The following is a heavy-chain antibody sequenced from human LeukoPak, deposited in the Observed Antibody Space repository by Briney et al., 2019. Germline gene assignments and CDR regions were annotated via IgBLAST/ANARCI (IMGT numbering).Heavy chain of an antibody. D-gene: IGHD2-15*01. Sequence: PEGSLRLSCAASGFTFSSYGMHWVRQAPGKGLEWVAFIRYDGSNKYYADSVKGRFTISRDNSKSTLYLQMNSLRAEDTAVYYCAKDGRYCSGGSCYSWSSDWFDPWGQGTLVTVSS. CDR1: GFTFSSYG. V-gene: IGHV3-30*02. CDR3: AKDGRYCSGGSCYSWSSDWFDP. CDR2: IRYDGSNK. J-gene: IGHJ5*02.